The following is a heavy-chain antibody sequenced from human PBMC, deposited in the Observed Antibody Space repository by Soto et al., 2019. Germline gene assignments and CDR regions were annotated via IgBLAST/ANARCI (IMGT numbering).Heavy chain of an antibody. CDR1: GYTFTSYA. Sequence: QVQLVQSGAEVKKPGASVKVSCKAFGYTFTSYAIHWVRQAPGQRLEWMGWINAGNGNTKYSQQFQRRVTITRATSASTAYMSLTSLRSEDTAVYYCARALAHGIPYYWGQGTLVTVSP. V-gene: IGHV1-3*01. CDR2: INAGNGNT. CDR3: ARALAHGIPYY. J-gene: IGHJ4*02. D-gene: IGHD2-21*01.